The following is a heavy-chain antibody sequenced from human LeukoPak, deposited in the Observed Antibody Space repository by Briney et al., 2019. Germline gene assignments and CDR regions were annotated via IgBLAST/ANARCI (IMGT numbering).Heavy chain of an antibody. J-gene: IGHJ6*02. CDR3: ARDNDCYYYGMDV. CDR2: ISTGGSTI. CDR1: GFTFSDYF. Sequence: GGSLRLSCAASGFTFSDYFMSWIRQAPGEGLEWVSYISTGGSTIYYADSVKGRFTISRDNAKNSLYLQMDSLRAEDTAVYFCARDNDCYYYGMDVWGQGTTVTVSS. V-gene: IGHV3-11*01.